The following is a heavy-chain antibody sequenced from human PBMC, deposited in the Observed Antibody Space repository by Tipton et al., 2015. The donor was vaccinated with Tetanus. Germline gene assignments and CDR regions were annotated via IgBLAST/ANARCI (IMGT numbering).Heavy chain of an antibody. J-gene: IGHJ4*02. V-gene: IGHV5-51*01. CDR1: GYIFNNYW. CDR3: ARAHCTDGVCNFDF. CDR2: IYPGDSDT. Sequence: QLVQSGGEVKKPGESLKISCKGSGYIFNNYWIGWVRQKPGKGLEWMGIIYPGDSDTRYSPSFQGQVTISVDKSINTAYLQWSSLKASDTSMFYCARAHCTDGVCNFDFWGQGALATVAS. D-gene: IGHD2-8*01.